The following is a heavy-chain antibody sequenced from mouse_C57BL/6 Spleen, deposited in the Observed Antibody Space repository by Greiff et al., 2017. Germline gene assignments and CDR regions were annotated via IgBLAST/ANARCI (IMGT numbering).Heavy chain of an antibody. CDR2: INPNNGGT. CDR1: GYTFTDYN. D-gene: IGHD3-2*02. Sequence: EVQLQQSGPELVKPGASVTMSCKASGYTFTDYNMHWVKQSHGKGLEWIGYINPNNGGTSYNQKFTGQAILTVNKSSSTAYMELRSLTSEDSAVYYWARQLRRQEYAMDYWGQGTSVTVSS. V-gene: IGHV1-22*01. CDR3: ARQLRRQEYAMDY. J-gene: IGHJ4*01.